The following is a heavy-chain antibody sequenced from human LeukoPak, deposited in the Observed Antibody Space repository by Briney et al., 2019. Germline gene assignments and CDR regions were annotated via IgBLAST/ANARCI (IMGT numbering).Heavy chain of an antibody. V-gene: IGHV1-2*02. J-gene: IGHJ4*02. D-gene: IGHD5-18*01. CDR3: ARELRSGGVTYGQDS. CDR1: GYTFSDYF. Sequence: ASVKVSCKASGYTFSDYFIHWVRQAPGQGLEWMGWIIPKSGATNYAQRFRDRVTVTSDTSTAYMDLSRLTSDDTAVYYCARELRSGGVTYGQDSWGQGTLVTVSS. CDR2: IIPKSGAT.